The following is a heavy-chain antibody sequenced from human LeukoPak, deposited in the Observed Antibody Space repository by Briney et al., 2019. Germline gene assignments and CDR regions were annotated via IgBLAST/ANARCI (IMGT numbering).Heavy chain of an antibody. D-gene: IGHD6-19*01. V-gene: IGHV4-59*01. CDR1: GGSISSYY. Sequence: SETLSLTCTVPGGSISSYYWSWIRQPPGKGLEWIGYIHYSGSTNYNPSLKSRVTISVDTSKNQFSLKLSSVTAADTAVYYCARVVAGTSYFDYWGQGTLVTVSS. CDR3: ARVVAGTSYFDY. J-gene: IGHJ4*02. CDR2: IHYSGST.